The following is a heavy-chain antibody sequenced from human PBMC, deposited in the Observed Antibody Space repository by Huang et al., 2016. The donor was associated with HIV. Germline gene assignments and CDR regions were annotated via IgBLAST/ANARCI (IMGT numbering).Heavy chain of an antibody. CDR1: GFSILIYY. J-gene: IGHJ5*01. Sequence: QVQLVQSGAEVKKPGASVTISCKASGFSILIYYIHWVRQAPGQGLEWSGIVNPSGGGADYAQKFKGRVTMTRDTSTRTLYMELSSLRSEDTAVYYCAREGITPSGTEVSGFDFWGQGTPVSVSS. V-gene: IGHV1-46*03. D-gene: IGHD6-13*01. CDR2: VNPSGGGA. CDR3: AREGITPSGTEVSGFDF.